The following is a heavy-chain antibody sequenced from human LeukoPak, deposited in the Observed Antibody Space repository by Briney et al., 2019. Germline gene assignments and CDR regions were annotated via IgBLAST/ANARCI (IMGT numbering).Heavy chain of an antibody. V-gene: IGHV3-30*18. CDR3: AKISGGILTGYYDY. Sequence: GGSLRLSCAASGFTFSSYGMYWVRQAPGKGLAWVAVISYDGSNKYYADSAKGRFTISRDSSKNTLYLQMNSLRAEDTAVYYCAKISGGILTGYYDYWGQGTLVTVSS. CDR1: GFTFSSYG. CDR2: ISYDGSNK. D-gene: IGHD3-9*01. J-gene: IGHJ4*02.